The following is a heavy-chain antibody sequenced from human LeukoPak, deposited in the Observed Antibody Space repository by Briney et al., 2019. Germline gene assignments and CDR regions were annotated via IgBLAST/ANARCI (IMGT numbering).Heavy chain of an antibody. CDR3: ARGVLYCSSTSCYTNYYYGMDV. Sequence: PSETLSLTCTVSGGSISSYYWSWIRQPPGKGLEGIGYIYYSGSTNYNPSLKSRVTISVDTSKNQFSLKLSSVTAADTAVYYCARGVLYCSSTSCYTNYYYGMDVWGQGTTVTVSS. J-gene: IGHJ6*02. CDR2: IYYSGST. D-gene: IGHD2-2*02. CDR1: GGSISSYY. V-gene: IGHV4-59*01.